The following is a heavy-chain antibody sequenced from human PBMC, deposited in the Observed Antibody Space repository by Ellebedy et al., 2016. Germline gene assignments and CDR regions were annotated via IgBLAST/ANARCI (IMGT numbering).Heavy chain of an antibody. CDR1: GGSISSHY. D-gene: IGHD2-2*01. CDR3: ARHRGVSSTSCYDP. J-gene: IGHJ5*02. CDR2: IYYSGST. V-gene: IGHV4-59*08. Sequence: SETLSLTCTVSGGSISSHYWSWIRQPPGKGLEWVGYIYYSGSTNYNPSLKSRVTISVDTSKNQFSLKLSSVTAADTAVYYCARHRGVSSTSCYDPWGQGTLVTVSS.